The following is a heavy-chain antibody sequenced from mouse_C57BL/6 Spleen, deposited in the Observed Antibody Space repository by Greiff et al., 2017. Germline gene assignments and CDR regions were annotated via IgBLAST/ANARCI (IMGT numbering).Heavy chain of an antibody. Sequence: QVQLQQSGAELVKPGASVKISCKASGYAFSSYWMNWVKQRPGKGLEWIGQIHPGDGDTNYNGKFKGKATMTADKSSSTAYMQLSSLTSEDSAVYFCARGGSYLYFDVWGTGTTVTVSS. CDR2: IHPGDGDT. V-gene: IGHV1-80*01. CDR1: GYAFSSYW. J-gene: IGHJ1*03. CDR3: ARGGSYLYFDV.